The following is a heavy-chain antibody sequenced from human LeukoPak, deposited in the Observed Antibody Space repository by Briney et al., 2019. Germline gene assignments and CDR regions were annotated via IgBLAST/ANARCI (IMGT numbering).Heavy chain of an antibody. CDR2: MSWNGGPI. J-gene: IGHJ2*01. CDR1: GFTFDDDA. CDR3: ARDYFGNSAPTEYWPVDL. D-gene: IGHD2/OR15-2a*01. V-gene: IGHV3-9*01. Sequence: PGGSLRLSCAVSGFTFDDDAMHWVRQAAGKGLGWVSGMSWNGGPIVYADSVKGRFTISRDNARNYLYLQMNSLRAEDSALYYCARDYFGNSAPTEYWPVDLWGRGTLVTVSS.